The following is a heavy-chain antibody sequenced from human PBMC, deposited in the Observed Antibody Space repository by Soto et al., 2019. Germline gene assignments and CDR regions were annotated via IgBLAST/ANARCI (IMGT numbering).Heavy chain of an antibody. CDR2: INHSGST. V-gene: IGHV4-34*01. CDR1: GGSFSGYY. J-gene: IGHJ6*02. CDR3: ARGRTIFGVVINYYYGMDV. D-gene: IGHD3-3*01. Sequence: SETLSLTCAVYGGSFSGYYWSWIRQPPVNGLEWIGEINHSGSTNYNPSLKSRVTISVDTSKNQFSLKLSSVTAADTAVYYCARGRTIFGVVINYYYGMDVWGQGTTVTVSS.